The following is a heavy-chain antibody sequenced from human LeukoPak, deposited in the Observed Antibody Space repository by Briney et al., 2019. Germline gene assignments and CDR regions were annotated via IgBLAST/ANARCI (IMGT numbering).Heavy chain of an antibody. CDR1: GFTFSSYS. V-gene: IGHV3-21*04. J-gene: IGHJ4*02. CDR2: ISGSSSYI. CDR3: AKVLGFIAAEGY. D-gene: IGHD6-25*01. Sequence: GGSLRLSCAASGFTFSSYSMNWVRQAPGKGLEWVSSISGSSSYIYYADSVKGRFTISRDNAKNSLYLQMNSLRAEDTAVYYCAKVLGFIAAEGYWGQGTLVTVSS.